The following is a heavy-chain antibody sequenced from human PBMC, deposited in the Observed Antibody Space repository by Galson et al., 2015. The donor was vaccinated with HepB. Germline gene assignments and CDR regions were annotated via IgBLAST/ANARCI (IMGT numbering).Heavy chain of an antibody. Sequence: SVKVSCKASGYTSTKYGISWVRQAPGQGLEWMGWINPDNDDVNLAQQFQGRLTVTTDTPTRTAYMEPRSLRSDDTAVYYCARDKITGTGYNWFDPWGQGTLVTVSS. CDR2: INPDNDDV. CDR1: GYTSTKYG. J-gene: IGHJ5*02. V-gene: IGHV1-18*04. D-gene: IGHD1-7*01. CDR3: ARDKITGTGYNWFDP.